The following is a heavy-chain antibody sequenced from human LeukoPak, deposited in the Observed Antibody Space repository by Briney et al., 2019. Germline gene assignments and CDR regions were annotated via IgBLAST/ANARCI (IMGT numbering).Heavy chain of an antibody. CDR2: INTDGSST. CDR3: ASKWYCGGDCYYQIDF. Sequence: GGSLRLSCAASGFTFSSYWMHWVRQAPGKGLVWVSRINTDGSSTSYADSVKGRFTISRDNAKNTLYLQMNSLRAEDTALYYCASKWYCGGDCYYQIDFWGQGTLVTVSS. CDR1: GFTFSSYW. V-gene: IGHV3-74*01. J-gene: IGHJ4*02. D-gene: IGHD2-21*02.